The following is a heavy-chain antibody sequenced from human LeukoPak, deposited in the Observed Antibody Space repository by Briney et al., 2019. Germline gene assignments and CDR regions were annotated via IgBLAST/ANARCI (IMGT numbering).Heavy chain of an antibody. D-gene: IGHD4-17*01. J-gene: IGHJ3*02. V-gene: IGHV3-7*01. CDR3: ARDLVPSYGADAFDI. Sequence: GGSLRLSCAASGFTFSSYWMSWVRQAPGKGLEWVANIKQDGSEKYYVDSVKGRFTISRDNAKNSLYLQMNSLRAEDTAVYYCARDLVPSYGADAFDIWGQGTMVTVSS. CDR2: IKQDGSEK. CDR1: GFTFSSYW.